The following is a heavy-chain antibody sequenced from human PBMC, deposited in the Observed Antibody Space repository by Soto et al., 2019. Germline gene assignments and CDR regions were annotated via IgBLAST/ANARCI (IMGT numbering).Heavy chain of an antibody. CDR1: GFTLSNYG. CDR2: ISSTSGTI. V-gene: IGHV3-48*02. J-gene: IGHJ2*01. D-gene: IGHD2-15*01. CDR3: GTDESSGPSDL. Sequence: EVQLVESGGGLVQPGGSLRVSCAASGFTLSNYGMNWVRQAPGKGLEWVSYISSTSGTIYYADSVKGRFTISRDNARNSLYLQMNSLRHEDTALYYCGTDESSGPSDLWGRGTLVTVSS.